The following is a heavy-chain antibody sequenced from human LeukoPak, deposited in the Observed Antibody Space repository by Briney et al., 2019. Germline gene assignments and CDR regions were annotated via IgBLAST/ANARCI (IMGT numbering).Heavy chain of an antibody. D-gene: IGHD3-16*02. CDR2: IILSGST. Sequence: TPSETLSLTCAVYGGSFTGYYWSWIRQPPGKGLEWLAEIILSGSTNYNPSLKSRVTMSVDTSKNQLSLKLSSVTAADTAVYYCARSNYVWGSYRPRQSDAFDIWGQGTMVTVSS. V-gene: IGHV4-34*12. J-gene: IGHJ3*02. CDR3: ARSNYVWGSYRPRQSDAFDI. CDR1: GGSFTGYY.